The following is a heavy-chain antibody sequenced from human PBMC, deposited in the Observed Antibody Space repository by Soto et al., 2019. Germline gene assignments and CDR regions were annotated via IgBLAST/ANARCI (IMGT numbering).Heavy chain of an antibody. V-gene: IGHV3-23*01. CDR3: AKGTYSSGWYADYYYYYYMDV. CDR1: GFTFSSYA. CDR2: ISGSGGST. J-gene: IGHJ6*03. Sequence: GGSLRLSCAASGFTFSSYAMSWVRQAPGKGLEWVSAISGSGGSTYYADSLKGRFTIARDNSKNTMYLQMNSLRADDTAVYYCAKGTYSSGWYADYYYYYYMDVWGKGTTVTVSS. D-gene: IGHD6-19*01.